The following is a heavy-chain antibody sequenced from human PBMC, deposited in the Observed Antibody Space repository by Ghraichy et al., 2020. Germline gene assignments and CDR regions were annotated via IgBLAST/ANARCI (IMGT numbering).Heavy chain of an antibody. CDR1: GYTFTGYY. D-gene: IGHD3-10*01. Sequence: ASVKVSCKASGYTFTGYYMNWVRQAPGQGLEWMGWINPNSGGTNYAQKFQGRVTLTRDTSISTAYMELSRLRSDDTAVYYCARDPLRGGGFGENGMGVWAQEAPVTVSS. J-gene: IGHJ6*02. V-gene: IGHV1-2*02. CDR2: INPNSGGT. CDR3: ARDPLRGGGFGENGMGV.